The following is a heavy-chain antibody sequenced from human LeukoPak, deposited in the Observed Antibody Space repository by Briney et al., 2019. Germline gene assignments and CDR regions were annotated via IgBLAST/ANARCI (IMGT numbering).Heavy chain of an antibody. Sequence: SETPSLTCTVPGGSISINYWTWIRQTPGNGLEWIAYITDSGRIKCNPSLESRVTISKDMSKNQFSLKLSSMTAADTAVYYCARLPPHYSSTWGFFDNWGQGTLVTVSS. CDR3: ARLPPHYSSTWGFFDN. J-gene: IGHJ4*02. V-gene: IGHV4-59*08. D-gene: IGHD3-16*01. CDR2: ITDSGRI. CDR1: GGSISINY.